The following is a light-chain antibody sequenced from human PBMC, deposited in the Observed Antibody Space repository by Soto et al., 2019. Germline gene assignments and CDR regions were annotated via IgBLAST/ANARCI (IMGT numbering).Light chain of an antibody. V-gene: IGKV1-5*01. CDR2: DAS. J-gene: IGKJ1*01. Sequence: AWYQQKPGEAPKLLIYDASALPRGVPSRFSGSGSGTKFTLTIASLQPDDFATYYCQQYETFSGTFGPGTKVDIK. CDR3: QQYETFSGT.